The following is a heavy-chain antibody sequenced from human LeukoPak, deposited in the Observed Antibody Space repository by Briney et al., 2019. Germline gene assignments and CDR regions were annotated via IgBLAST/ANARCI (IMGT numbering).Heavy chain of an antibody. CDR1: GFTFSGYE. D-gene: IGHD4-17*01. CDR2: ISSSGSTI. CDR3: ARDRLGDYETYAFDI. V-gene: IGHV3-48*03. J-gene: IGHJ3*02. Sequence: GGSLRLSCAASGFTFSGYEMNWVRQAPGKGLEWVSYISSSGSTIYYEDSVKGRFTISRDNAKDSLYLQMNSLRAEDTAVYYCARDRLGDYETYAFDIWGQGTMVTVSS.